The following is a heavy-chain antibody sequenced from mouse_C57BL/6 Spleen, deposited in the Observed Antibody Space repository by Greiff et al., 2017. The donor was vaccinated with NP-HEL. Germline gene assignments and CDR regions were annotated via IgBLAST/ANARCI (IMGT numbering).Heavy chain of an antibody. V-gene: IGHV1-59*01. Sequence: QVQLQQPGAELVRPGTSVKLSCKASGYTFTSYWMHWVKQRPGQGLEWIGVIDPSDSYTNYNQKFKGKATLTVDTSSSTAYMQLSSLTSEDSAVYYCASGGGYGYAMDYWGQGTSVTVSS. D-gene: IGHD3-1*01. CDR2: IDPSDSYT. CDR3: ASGGGYGYAMDY. CDR1: GYTFTSYW. J-gene: IGHJ4*01.